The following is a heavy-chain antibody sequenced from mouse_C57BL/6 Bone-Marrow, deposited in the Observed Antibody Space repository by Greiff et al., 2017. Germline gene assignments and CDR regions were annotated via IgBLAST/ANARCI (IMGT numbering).Heavy chain of an antibody. V-gene: IGHV3-6*01. Sequence: EVKLQESGPGLVKPSQSLSLTCSVTGYSITSGYYWNWIRQFPGNKLEWMGYISYDGSNNYNPSLKNRNSITRDTPKNQFFLKLNSVTTEDTATYDCARDHDYDRHYYAMDYWGQGTSVTGSS. J-gene: IGHJ4*01. CDR3: ARDHDYDRHYYAMDY. CDR1: GYSITSGYY. D-gene: IGHD2-4*01. CDR2: ISYDGSN.